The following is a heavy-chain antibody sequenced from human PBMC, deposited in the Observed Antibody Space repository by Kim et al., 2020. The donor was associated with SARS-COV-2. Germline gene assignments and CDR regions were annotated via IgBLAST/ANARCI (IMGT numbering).Heavy chain of an antibody. Sequence: SETLSLTCTVSGGSISSSSYYWGWIRQPPGKGLEWIGSIYYSGSTYYNPSLKSRVTISVDTSKNQFSLKLSFVTAADTAVYYCARAGETFTIFGVVMPNWFDPWGQGTLVTVSS. D-gene: IGHD3-3*01. CDR1: GGSISSSSYY. CDR3: ARAGETFTIFGVVMPNWFDP. CDR2: IYYSGST. V-gene: IGHV4-39*01. J-gene: IGHJ5*02.